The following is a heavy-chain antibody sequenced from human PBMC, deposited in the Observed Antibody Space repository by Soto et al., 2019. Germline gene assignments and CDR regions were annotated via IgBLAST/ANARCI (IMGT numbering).Heavy chain of an antibody. CDR3: ARDESFGISTSCPDY. V-gene: IGHV1-46*01. CDR1: GYTFTSYY. J-gene: IGHJ4*02. D-gene: IGHD2-2*01. Sequence: GASVKVSCKASGYTFTSYYMHWVRQAPGQGLEWMGIINPSGGSTSYAQKFQGRVTMTRDTSTSTVYMELSSLRSEDTAVYYCARDESFGISTSCPDYWGQGTLVTVSS. CDR2: INPSGGST.